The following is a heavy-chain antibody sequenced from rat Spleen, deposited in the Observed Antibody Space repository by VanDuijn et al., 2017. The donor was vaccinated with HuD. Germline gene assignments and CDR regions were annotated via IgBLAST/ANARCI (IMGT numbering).Heavy chain of an antibody. J-gene: IGHJ2*01. CDR2: MRYNGDT. CDR1: GFSLTSYT. Sequence: QVQLKESGPGLVQPSQTLSLTCTVSGFSLTSYTVSWVRQPPGKGLEWMGRMRYNGDTSYNSALKSRLSISRDTSKNQVFLKVNSLQTDDTGTYYCSRDWDFGGYSELRYWGQGVMVTVSS. D-gene: IGHD1-11*01. CDR3: SRDWDFGGYSELRY. V-gene: IGHV2-63*01.